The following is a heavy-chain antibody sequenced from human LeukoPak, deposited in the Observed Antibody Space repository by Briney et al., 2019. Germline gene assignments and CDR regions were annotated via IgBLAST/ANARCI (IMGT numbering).Heavy chain of an antibody. V-gene: IGHV3-15*01. Sequence: GGSLRLSCAASGFTFGNAWMSWVRQAPGKGLEWVGRIKSKTDGRRTDYTAPVKGRFTISRDDSENTLYLQMNSLKTEDTAVYYCTATTLYCSGGSCLDSWGQGTLVTVSS. CDR3: TATTLYCSGGSCLDS. D-gene: IGHD2-15*01. CDR2: IKSKTDGRRT. CDR1: GFTFGNAW. J-gene: IGHJ4*02.